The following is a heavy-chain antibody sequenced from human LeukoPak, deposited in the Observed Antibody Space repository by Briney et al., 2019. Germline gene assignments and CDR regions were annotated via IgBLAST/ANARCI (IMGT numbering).Heavy chain of an antibody. J-gene: IGHJ4*02. V-gene: IGHV3-9*01. CDR2: ISWNSGSI. CDR3: AKAALEWELLDALVDY. Sequence: PGRSLRLSCAASGFTFDDYAMHWVRQAPGKGLEWVSGISWNSGSIGYADSVKGRFTISRDNAKNSLYLQMNSLRAEDTALYYCAKAALEWELLDALVDYWGQGTLVTVSS. D-gene: IGHD1-26*01. CDR1: GFTFDDYA.